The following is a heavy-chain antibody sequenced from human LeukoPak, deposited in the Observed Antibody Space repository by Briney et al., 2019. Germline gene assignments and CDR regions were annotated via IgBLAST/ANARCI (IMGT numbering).Heavy chain of an antibody. CDR1: GGSISSYY. J-gene: IGHJ3*02. Sequence: SETLSLTCTVSGGSISSYYWSWIRQPAGKGPECLGRIFTSGRTYYNPSLKSRVTISVDTSKNQFSMNLRSVTAADTAVYYCARDSWLGSNLAFDIWGQGTMVTVSS. CDR2: IFTSGRT. CDR3: ARDSWLGSNLAFDI. V-gene: IGHV4-4*07. D-gene: IGHD4-11*01.